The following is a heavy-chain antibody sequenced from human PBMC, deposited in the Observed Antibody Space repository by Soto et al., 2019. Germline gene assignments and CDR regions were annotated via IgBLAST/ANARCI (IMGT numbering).Heavy chain of an antibody. Sequence: ASVKVSCKASGYTFTGYYMHWVRQAPGQGLEWMGWINPNSGGTNYAQKFQGRVTMTRDTSISTAYMELSRLRSDDTAVYYCARVEDIVGATTDAFDIWGQGTMVTV. CDR2: INPNSGGT. J-gene: IGHJ3*02. V-gene: IGHV1-2*02. D-gene: IGHD1-26*01. CDR1: GYTFTGYY. CDR3: ARVEDIVGATTDAFDI.